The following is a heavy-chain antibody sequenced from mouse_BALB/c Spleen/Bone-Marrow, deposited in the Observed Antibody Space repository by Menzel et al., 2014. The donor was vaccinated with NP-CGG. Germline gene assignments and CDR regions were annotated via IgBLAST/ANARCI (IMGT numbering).Heavy chain of an antibody. CDR1: GYTFTNYY. Sequence: QVQLQQSGAELVKPGVSVKLSCKAPGYTFTNYYMSWVKQRPGRDLEWIGEIHPSNGGTNFNEQFKSKATLTVDKSSSTADMQRSSLTAEYSAVYYCTTLGRFAYWGQWTLVTVSA. CDR3: TTLGRFAY. D-gene: IGHD4-1*01. J-gene: IGHJ3*01. CDR2: IHPSNGGT. V-gene: IGHV1S16*01.